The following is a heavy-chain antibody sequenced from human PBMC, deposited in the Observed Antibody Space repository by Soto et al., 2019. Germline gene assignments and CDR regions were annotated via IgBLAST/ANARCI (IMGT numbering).Heavy chain of an antibody. CDR2: IYRTGST. CDR3: ASRDPGTSVDY. D-gene: IGHD1-7*01. CDR1: GGSFTSNNW. J-gene: IGHJ4*02. Sequence: SETLSLTCAVSGGSFTSNNWWTWVRQPPGQGLEWIGEIYRTGSTNYNPSLKSRVTISLDKSGNQFSLKVTSLTAADSAVYYCASRDPGTSVDYWGQGTLVTVSS. V-gene: IGHV4-4*02.